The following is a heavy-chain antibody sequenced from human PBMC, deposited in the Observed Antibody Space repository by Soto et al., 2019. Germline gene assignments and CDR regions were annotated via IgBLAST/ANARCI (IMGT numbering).Heavy chain of an antibody. CDR3: TGRHYDCWSGYFGSRNWFDP. Sequence: EVQLLESGGGLVQPGGSLRLSCAASGFTFSSYAMSWVRQAPGKGLEWVSAISGSGGSTYYADSVKGRFTISRDNSKNTLYLQMNSLRAEDTAVYYWTGRHYDCWSGYFGSRNWFDPWGQGTLVTVSS. V-gene: IGHV3-23*01. D-gene: IGHD3-3*01. CDR1: GFTFSSYA. CDR2: ISGSGGST. J-gene: IGHJ5*02.